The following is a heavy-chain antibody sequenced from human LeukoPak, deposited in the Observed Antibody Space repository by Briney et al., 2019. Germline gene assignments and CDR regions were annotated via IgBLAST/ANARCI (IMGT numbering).Heavy chain of an antibody. CDR2: INPNSGGT. CDR1: GYTFTGYY. Sequence: ASVEVSCKASGYTFTGYYMHWVRQAPGQGLEWMGWINPNSGGTNYAQKFQGRVTMTRDTSISTAYMELSGLRSDDTAVYYCARDRDSSGYRDAFDIWGQGTMVTVSS. D-gene: IGHD3-22*01. CDR3: ARDRDSSGYRDAFDI. V-gene: IGHV1-2*02. J-gene: IGHJ3*02.